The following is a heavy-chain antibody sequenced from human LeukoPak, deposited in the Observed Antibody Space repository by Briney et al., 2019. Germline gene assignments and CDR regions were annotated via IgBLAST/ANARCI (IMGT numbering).Heavy chain of an antibody. D-gene: IGHD4-17*01. CDR1: GFSVSSIY. CDR2: IYSGGST. Sequence: GGSLRLSCAASGFSVSSIYMSWVRQAPGKGLEWVSVIYSGGSTYYADSVKGRFTISRDNSKNTLHLQMNSLRAEDTAVYYCARIGASVTTCDYWGQGTLVTVSS. J-gene: IGHJ4*02. V-gene: IGHV3-53*01. CDR3: ARIGASVTTCDY.